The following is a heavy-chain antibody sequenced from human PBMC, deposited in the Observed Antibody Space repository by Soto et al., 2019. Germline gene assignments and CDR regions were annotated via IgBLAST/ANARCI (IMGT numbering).Heavy chain of an antibody. CDR2: ISSSSSYI. CDR1: GFTFSDYI. J-gene: IGHJ5*02. CDR3: ARGYWLDP. V-gene: IGHV3-21*04. Sequence: GGSLRLSCAASGFTFSDYIINWVRQAPGKGLEWVSSISSSSSYIYYGNSMKGRFTISRDNAKNSVFLQMNSLRPDDAAIYYCARGYWLDPWGQGTLVTVSS.